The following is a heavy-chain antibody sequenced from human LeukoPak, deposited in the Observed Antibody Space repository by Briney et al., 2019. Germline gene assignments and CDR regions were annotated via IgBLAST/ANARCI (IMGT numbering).Heavy chain of an antibody. CDR3: ARKNGLDY. Sequence: PGGSLRLSCAASGFTFSSYAMHWVRQAPGKGLEWVALIPYDGSNKYYADSVKGRFTVSRDNSKNTLYLQMNSLRAEDTAVYYCARKNGLDYWGQGTLVTVSS. D-gene: IGHD2-8*01. J-gene: IGHJ4*02. V-gene: IGHV3-30*04. CDR2: IPYDGSNK. CDR1: GFTFSSYA.